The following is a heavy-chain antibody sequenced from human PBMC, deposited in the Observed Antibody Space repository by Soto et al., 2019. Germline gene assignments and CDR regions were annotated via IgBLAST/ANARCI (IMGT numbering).Heavy chain of an antibody. CDR2: IYYSGNT. V-gene: IGHV4-30-4*01. J-gene: IGHJ4*02. CDR3: ARASYDSSTYYLDY. D-gene: IGHD3-22*01. Sequence: QVQLQESGPGLVKPSQTLSLTCTVSGASISSGDYYWTWIRQPPGKGLEWIGSIYYSGNTYYNPSLKSRVTLSVDPSNNQFSLKLSSVTAADTAVYYCARASYDSSTYYLDYWGQGTLVTVSS. CDR1: GASISSGDYY.